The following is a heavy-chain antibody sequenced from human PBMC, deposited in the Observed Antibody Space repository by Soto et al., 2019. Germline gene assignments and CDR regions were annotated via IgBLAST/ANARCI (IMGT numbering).Heavy chain of an antibody. D-gene: IGHD6-19*01. Sequence: SQTPSLTCAISGDSVSSNSAAWNWIRQSPSRGLEWLGRTYYRSKWYNDYAVSVKSRITINPDTSKNQFSLQLNSVTPEDTAVYYCARDLIAVAADYYYYGMDVWGQGTTVTVSS. CDR2: TYYRSKWYN. J-gene: IGHJ6*02. CDR1: GDSVSSNSAA. V-gene: IGHV6-1*01. CDR3: ARDLIAVAADYYYYGMDV.